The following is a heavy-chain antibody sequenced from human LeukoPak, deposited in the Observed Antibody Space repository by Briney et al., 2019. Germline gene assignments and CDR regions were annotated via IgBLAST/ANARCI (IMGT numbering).Heavy chain of an antibody. J-gene: IGHJ4*02. CDR3: AKVRSYVPDPFDY. CDR1: GFTFSSYA. V-gene: IGHV3-23*01. Sequence: GGSLRLSCAASGFTFSSYAMSRVRQAPGKGLEWVSAISGSGGSTYYADSVKGRFTISRDNSKNTLYLQMNSLRAEDTAVYYCAKVRSYVPDPFDYWGQGTLVTVSS. CDR2: ISGSGGST. D-gene: IGHD3-10*02.